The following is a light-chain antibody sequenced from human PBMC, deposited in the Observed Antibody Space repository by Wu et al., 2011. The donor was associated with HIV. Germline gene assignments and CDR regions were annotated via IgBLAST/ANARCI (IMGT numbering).Light chain of an antibody. CDR1: QSVHSDY. CDR3: QQYGSSPYT. Sequence: EIVLTQSPGTLSLSPGERVTLSCRASQSVHSDYLAWYQQKPGQAPRLLIYGASSRAAGIPDRFSGSGSGADFTLTISRLEPEDFAVYYCQQYGSSPYTFGRGPSWRSN. J-gene: IGKJ2*01. V-gene: IGKV3-20*01. CDR2: GAS.